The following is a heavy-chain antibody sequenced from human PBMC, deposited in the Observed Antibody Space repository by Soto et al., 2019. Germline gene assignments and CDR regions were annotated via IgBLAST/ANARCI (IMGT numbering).Heavy chain of an antibody. Sequence: QVQLVQSGAEVKKPGASVKVSCKASGYSFTTYGIAWVRQAPGQGLEWMGWISTYNGDTDYAQNLRGRVIMTTDTXXXXXXXXXXXXXXXXXXXXXXAXXXXXXXYYYGMDVWGPGTTVSVSS. J-gene: IGHJ6*02. CDR1: GYSFTTYG. V-gene: IGHV1-18*01. CDR3: AXXXXXXXYYYGMDV. D-gene: IGHD3-10*01. CDR2: ISTYNGDT.